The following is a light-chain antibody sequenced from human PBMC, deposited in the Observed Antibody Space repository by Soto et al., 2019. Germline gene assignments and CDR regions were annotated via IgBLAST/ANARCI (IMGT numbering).Light chain of an antibody. CDR1: QDIGVY. Sequence: DIQMTQSPSPLSASLGDRVTITCRASQDIGVYLAWFQQKPGKVPKLLIYAASTLQSGVPSRCSRSGSGTDFTLTISSLQPEDFATYYCQKYNSAPLTFVGGTKVEIK. CDR3: QKYNSAPLT. CDR2: AAS. J-gene: IGKJ4*01. V-gene: IGKV1-27*01.